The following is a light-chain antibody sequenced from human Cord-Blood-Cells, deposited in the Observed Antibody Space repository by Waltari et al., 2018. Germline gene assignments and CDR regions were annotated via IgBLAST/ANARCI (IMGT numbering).Light chain of an antibody. Sequence: QSALTQPSSVSGSPRQSITIPCTVTSSDYGGYNYVSWYQQHPGKVHKRMIYDVTKRPSGVSNRFSGSKSGNTASRTISGVQAEDEADYYCSSYKSSSTYWVFGGGTKLTVL. CDR2: DVT. CDR3: SSYKSSSTYWV. V-gene: IGLV2-14*01. CDR1: SSDYGGYNY. J-gene: IGLJ3*02.